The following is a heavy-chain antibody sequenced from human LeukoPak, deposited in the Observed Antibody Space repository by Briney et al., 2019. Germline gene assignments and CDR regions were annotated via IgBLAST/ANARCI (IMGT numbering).Heavy chain of an antibody. J-gene: IGHJ5*02. Sequence: SETLSLTCTVSGGSISSSSYYWGWIRQPPRKGLEWIGSIYYSGSTNYNPSLKSRVTISVDTSKKQFSLKLSSVTAADTAMYYCARQSRYYGSGKGNTWFDPWGQGTLVTVSS. D-gene: IGHD3-10*01. CDR3: ARQSRYYGSGKGNTWFDP. CDR2: IYYSGST. CDR1: GGSISSSSYY. V-gene: IGHV4-39*01.